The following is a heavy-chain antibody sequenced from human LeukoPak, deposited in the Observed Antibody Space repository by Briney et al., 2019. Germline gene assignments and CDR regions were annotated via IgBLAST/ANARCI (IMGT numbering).Heavy chain of an antibody. D-gene: IGHD2-8*02. CDR2: IYSGGST. Sequence: GGSLRLSCAASGVMVSSSYMNWVRQAPGKGLEWVSVIYSGGSTYYADSVKGRFTISRDNSKNTVYLQMNSLRAEDTAVYYCARDSDTETGWYYYGMDVWGQGTTVTVSS. CDR1: GVMVSSSY. CDR3: ARDSDTETGWYYYGMDV. J-gene: IGHJ6*02. V-gene: IGHV3-53*01.